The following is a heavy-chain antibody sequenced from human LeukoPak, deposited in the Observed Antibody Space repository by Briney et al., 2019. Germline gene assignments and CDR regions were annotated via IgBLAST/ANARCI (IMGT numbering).Heavy chain of an antibody. CDR2: IYYSGST. V-gene: IGHV4-59*01. J-gene: IGHJ4*02. CDR3: ARRYGSGSSGTFDY. D-gene: IGHD3-10*01. Sequence: SETLSLTCAVSGGSISSYYWSWIRQPPGKGLEWIAYIYYSGSTNYNPSLKSRVTISVDTSKNQFSLKLSSVTAADTAVYYCARRYGSGSSGTFDYWGQGTLVTVSS. CDR1: GGSISSYY.